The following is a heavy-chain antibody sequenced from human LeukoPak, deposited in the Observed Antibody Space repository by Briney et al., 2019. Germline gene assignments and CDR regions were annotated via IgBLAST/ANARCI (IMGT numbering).Heavy chain of an antibody. Sequence: GGSLRLSCAASRFIFSSYAMHWVRQAPGKGLEWVAVISYDGSNKYYADSVKGRFTISRDNSKNSLYLQMNSLRAEDTAVYYCARVGTPMVTIVAPYYMDVWGKGTTVTVSS. V-gene: IGHV3-30*04. D-gene: IGHD5-18*01. CDR2: ISYDGSNK. J-gene: IGHJ6*03. CDR1: RFIFSSYA. CDR3: ARVGTPMVTIVAPYYMDV.